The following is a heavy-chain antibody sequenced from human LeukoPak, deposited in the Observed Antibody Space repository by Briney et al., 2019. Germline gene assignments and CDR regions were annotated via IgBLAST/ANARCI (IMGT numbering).Heavy chain of an antibody. CDR1: GYTFTSYA. CDR2: INTNTGNP. D-gene: IGHD5-12*01. CDR3: AREWGIVATISLDY. Sequence: ASVTVSCKASGYTFTSYAMNWVRQAPGQGLEWMGWINTNTGNPTYAQGFTGRFVFYLDTSVSTAYLQISSLKAEDTAVYYCAREWGIVATISLDYWGQGTLVTVSS. V-gene: IGHV7-4-1*02. J-gene: IGHJ4*02.